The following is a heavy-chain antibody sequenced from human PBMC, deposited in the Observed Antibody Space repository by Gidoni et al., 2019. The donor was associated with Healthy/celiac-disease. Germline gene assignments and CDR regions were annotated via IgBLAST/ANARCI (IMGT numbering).Heavy chain of an antibody. D-gene: IGHD2-15*01. CDR3: ARGRMVGEH. CDR2: ISSSSSYT. J-gene: IGHJ1*01. Sequence: VQLVESGVGLGKPGGHLRISCAAPGFTFRHYSMSWILQAPGKGLDWVSYISSSSSYTNYADSVNGRFTISRDNAKNSLYLQMNSLRAEDTAVYYCARGRMVGEHWGQGTLVTVSS. CDR1: GFTFRHYS. V-gene: IGHV3-11*06.